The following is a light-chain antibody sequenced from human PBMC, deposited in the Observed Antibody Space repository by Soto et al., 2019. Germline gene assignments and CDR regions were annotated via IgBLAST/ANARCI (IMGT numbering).Light chain of an antibody. J-gene: IGLJ2*01. V-gene: IGLV4-69*01. CDR3: QTWATGHVV. CDR2: LNSDGSH. Sequence: QPVLTQSPSASASLGASVKLTCTLSSGHSNYAIAWHRQQPEKGPRYLMKLNSDGSHSKGDGIPDRFSGSSSGAERYLTISSLQSEDEADYYCQTWATGHVVFGGGTKLTVL. CDR1: SGHSNYA.